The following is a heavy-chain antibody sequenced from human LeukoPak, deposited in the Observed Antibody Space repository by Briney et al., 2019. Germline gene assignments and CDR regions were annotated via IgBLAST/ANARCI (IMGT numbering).Heavy chain of an antibody. CDR2: FTTTSSIM. J-gene: IGHJ4*02. V-gene: IGHV3-48*01. Sequence: GGSLRLSCAASGFTFTTYSMNWVRQAPGKGLEWVSYFTTTSSIMHYADSVKGRFTISRDNAKNSLYLQMNSLRAEDTAVYYCAKDWAAVGATGGFDYWGQGTLVTVSS. CDR3: AKDWAAVGATGGFDY. CDR1: GFTFTTYS. D-gene: IGHD1-26*01.